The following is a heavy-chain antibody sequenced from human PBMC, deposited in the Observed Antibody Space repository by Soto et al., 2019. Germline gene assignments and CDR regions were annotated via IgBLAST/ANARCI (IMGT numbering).Heavy chain of an antibody. CDR2: IWYDGSNK. CDR1: GFTFSSYG. J-gene: IGHJ6*02. D-gene: IGHD6-13*01. CDR3: ARDLIAAAGTVYYYYGMDV. V-gene: IGHV3-33*01. Sequence: PGGSLRLSCAASGFTFSSYGMHWVRQAPGKGLEWVAVIWYDGSNKYYADSVKGRFTISRDNSKNTLYLQMNSLRAGDTAVYYCARDLIAAAGTVYYYYGMDVRGQGTTVTVSS.